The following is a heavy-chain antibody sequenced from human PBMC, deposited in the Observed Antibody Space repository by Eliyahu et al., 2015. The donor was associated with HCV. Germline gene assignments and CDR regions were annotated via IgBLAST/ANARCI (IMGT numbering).Heavy chain of an antibody. CDR2: ILPVFGSS. Sequence: EVKKPGSSVKVSCKASGGTFRTLSINWVRQAPGQGLEWMGRILPVFGSSNYAQKFQGRVSITADEFPAPSHPELNHPTSDDTAIFYFATVRASVTHRAEYFQHWGQGTLVTVS. CDR3: ATVRASVTHRAEYFQH. CDR1: GGTFRTLS. D-gene: IGHD5/OR15-5a*01. J-gene: IGHJ1*01. V-gene: IGHV1-69*01.